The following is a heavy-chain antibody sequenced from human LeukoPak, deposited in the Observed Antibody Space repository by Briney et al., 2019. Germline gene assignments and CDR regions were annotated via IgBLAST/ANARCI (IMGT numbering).Heavy chain of an antibody. CDR1: GGSISSYY. CDR2: IYYSGST. CDR3: ARSVAGLYYFDY. J-gene: IGHJ4*02. V-gene: IGHV4-59*01. Sequence: SETLPLTCTVSGGSISSYYWSWIRQPPGKGLEWIGYIYYSGSTNYNPSLRSRVTISVDTSKNQFSLKLSSVTAADTAVYYCARSVAGLYYFDYWGQGTLVTVSS. D-gene: IGHD6-19*01.